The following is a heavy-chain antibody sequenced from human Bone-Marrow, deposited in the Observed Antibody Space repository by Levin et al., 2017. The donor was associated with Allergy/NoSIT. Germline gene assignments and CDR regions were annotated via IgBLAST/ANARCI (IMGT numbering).Heavy chain of an antibody. Sequence: GESLKISCTASGFTFGDYAMSWFRQAPGKGLEWVGFIRSKAYGGTTEYAASVKGRFTISRDDSKSIAYLQMNSLKTEDTAVYYCTRGEGTVVVVTATQSFGAFDSWGQGTMVTVSS. J-gene: IGHJ3*02. CDR3: TRGEGTVVVVTATQSFGAFDS. V-gene: IGHV3-49*03. D-gene: IGHD2-21*02. CDR1: GFTFGDYA. CDR2: IRSKAYGGTT.